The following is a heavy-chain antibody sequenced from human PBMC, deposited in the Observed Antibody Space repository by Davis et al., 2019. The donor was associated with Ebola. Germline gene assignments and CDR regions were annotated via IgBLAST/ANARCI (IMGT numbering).Heavy chain of an antibody. CDR2: ISYDGSNK. J-gene: IGHJ6*02. CDR3: AKGHIVVVPWCGMDV. D-gene: IGHD2-21*01. Sequence: PGGSLRLSCAASGFTFSSYGMHWVRQAPGKGLEWVAVISYDGSNKYYADSVKGRFTISRDNSKNTLYLQMNSLRAEDTAVYYCAKGHIVVVPWCGMDVWGQGTTVTVSS. CDR1: GFTFSSYG. V-gene: IGHV3-30*18.